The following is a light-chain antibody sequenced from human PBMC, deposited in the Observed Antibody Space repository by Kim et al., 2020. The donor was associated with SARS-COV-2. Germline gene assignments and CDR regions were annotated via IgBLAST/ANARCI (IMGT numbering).Light chain of an antibody. V-gene: IGKV1-8*01. CDR2: AAS. CDR1: QGISSY. Sequence: ASPGDRVTITCRASQGISSYLAWYQQRPGKAPKLLIYAASTLQSGVPSRFSGSGSGTDFTLTISCLQSEDFATYYCQQYYSYPRTFGEGTKVDIK. CDR3: QQYYSYPRT. J-gene: IGKJ1*01.